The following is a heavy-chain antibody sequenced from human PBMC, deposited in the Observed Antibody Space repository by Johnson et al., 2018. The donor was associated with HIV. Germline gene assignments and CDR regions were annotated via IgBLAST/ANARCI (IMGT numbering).Heavy chain of an antibody. D-gene: IGHD4-17*01. CDR1: GFTFSDYY. CDR3: ARRTVTALFDI. V-gene: IGHV3-11*04. Sequence: QMLLVESGGGLVKPGGSLRLSCVASGFTFSDYYMTWIRQAPGKGLEWLSFISSSGDIIRYADSVKGRFTISRDNAKNSLILQMNSLRDEDTAVYYCARRTVTALFDIWGQGTLVTVSS. CDR2: ISSSGDII. J-gene: IGHJ3*02.